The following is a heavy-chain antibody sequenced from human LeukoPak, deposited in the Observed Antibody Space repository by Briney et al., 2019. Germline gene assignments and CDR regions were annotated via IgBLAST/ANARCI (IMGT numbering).Heavy chain of an antibody. CDR2: MYSSGST. V-gene: IGHV3-53*01. J-gene: IGHJ4*02. CDR3: AREGGPYCSTLRGQ. CDR1: GFTVSGNY. D-gene: IGHD2-2*01. Sequence: PGGSLRLSCAVSGFTVSGNYMSWVRQAPGKGLEWVSVMYSSGSTDYPDSVKGRFTISRDNSKNTLYLQMNSLRAEDTAVYYCAREGGPYCSTLRGQWGQGTLVTVSS.